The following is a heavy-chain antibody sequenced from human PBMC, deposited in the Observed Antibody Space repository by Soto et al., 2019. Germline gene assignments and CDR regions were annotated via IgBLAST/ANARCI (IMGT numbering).Heavy chain of an antibody. Sequence: QVPLVQSGAEVKKPGASVKVSCKASGYTFTSYDINWVRQATGQGLEWMGWMNPNSGNTGYAQKFQGRVTMTRNTXXSTAYVELSSLRSEDTAVYYCARGEIQLWDYGMDVWGQGTTVTVSS. V-gene: IGHV1-8*01. CDR3: ARGEIQLWDYGMDV. CDR1: GYTFTSYD. CDR2: MNPNSGNT. D-gene: IGHD5-18*01. J-gene: IGHJ6*02.